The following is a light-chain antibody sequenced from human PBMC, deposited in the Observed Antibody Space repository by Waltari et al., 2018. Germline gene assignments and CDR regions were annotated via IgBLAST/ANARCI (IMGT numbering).Light chain of an antibody. CDR1: QSLVNSDGNTY. V-gene: IGKV2-30*01. CDR2: KVS. CDR3: MQGTHWPRT. J-gene: IGKJ1*01. Sequence: DVVMTQSPLSLPVTLGQPASISCKSSQSLVNSDGNTYLNWFQQRPGQSPRRLIYKVSDRDSGGPDRFSGSGSGTDCTLKISRVEAEDVGIYYCMQGTHWPRTFGQGTKVEIK.